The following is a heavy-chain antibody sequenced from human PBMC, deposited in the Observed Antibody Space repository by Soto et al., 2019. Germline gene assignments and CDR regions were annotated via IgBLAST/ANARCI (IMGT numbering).Heavy chain of an antibody. CDR1: GFSLTTSGVG. J-gene: IGHJ4*02. CDR2: LHWDDDK. Sequence: QITLNASGPTVVRPTETLTLTCRFSGFSLTTSGVGVGWIRQSPGKAPEWLALLHWDDDKRYSASLKRRLTITKDTSKSQVVLTVSDLDPTNTATYYCAHRVLRTVFGMVTTTAIYFDFWGQGTPVAVSS. D-gene: IGHD3-3*01. V-gene: IGHV2-5*02. CDR3: AHRVLRTVFGMVTTTAIYFDF.